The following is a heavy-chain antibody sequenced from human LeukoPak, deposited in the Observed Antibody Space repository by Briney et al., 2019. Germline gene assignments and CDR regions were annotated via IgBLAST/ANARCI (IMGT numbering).Heavy chain of an antibody. D-gene: IGHD6-13*01. Sequence: SSETLSLTCTVSGGSISSSSYYWGWIRQPPGKGLEWIGSIYYSGSTYYNPSLKSRVTISVDTSKNQFSLKLSSVTGADTAVYYCARSWTYFDYWGQGTLVTVSS. CDR3: ARSWTYFDY. CDR1: GGSISSSSYY. J-gene: IGHJ4*02. V-gene: IGHV4-39*01. CDR2: IYYSGST.